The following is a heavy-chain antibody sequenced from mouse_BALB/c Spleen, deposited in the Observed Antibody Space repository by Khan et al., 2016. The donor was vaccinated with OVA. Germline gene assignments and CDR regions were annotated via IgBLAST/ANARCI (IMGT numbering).Heavy chain of an antibody. V-gene: IGHV1S81*02. D-gene: IGHD1-1*01. Sequence: QVQLQQSGAELVKAGASVKMSCKASGYTFTSYWMHWVKQRLGQGLEWFAETNPNNGRTYYNEKFKRKVTLTVDKSSSTAYMLLSGPTFEDSAVYYCARIKKIVATYFDDWGQGTTLTVSS. J-gene: IGHJ2*01. CDR3: ARIKKIVATYFDD. CDR2: TNPNNGRT. CDR1: GYTFTSYW.